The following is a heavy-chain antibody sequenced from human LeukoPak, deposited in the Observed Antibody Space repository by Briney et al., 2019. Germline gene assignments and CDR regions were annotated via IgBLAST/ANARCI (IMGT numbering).Heavy chain of an antibody. V-gene: IGHV1-18*01. J-gene: IGHJ5*02. Sequence: ASVKVSCKASGYTFTSYGISWVRQAPGQGLEWTGWISAYNGNTNYAQKLQGRVTMTTDTSTSTAYMELRSLRSDDTAVYYCARAPGIAVAGTSWFDPWGQGTLVTVSS. D-gene: IGHD6-19*01. CDR3: ARAPGIAVAGTSWFDP. CDR1: GYTFTSYG. CDR2: ISAYNGNT.